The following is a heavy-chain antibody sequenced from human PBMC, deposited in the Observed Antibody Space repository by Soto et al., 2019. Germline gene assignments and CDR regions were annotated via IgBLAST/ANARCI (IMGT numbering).Heavy chain of an antibody. CDR1: GFTFSRYG. D-gene: IGHD2-15*01. CDR2: ISSSSSTI. V-gene: IGHV3-48*02. Sequence: GGSLRLSCAASGFTFSRYGMNWVRQAPGKGLEWVAYISSSSSTIYYADSVKGRFTISRDNAKNSLYLQMNSLRDEDTAVYYCARDHTEYCSGGSCYWFDPWGQGTLVTVSS. J-gene: IGHJ5*02. CDR3: ARDHTEYCSGGSCYWFDP.